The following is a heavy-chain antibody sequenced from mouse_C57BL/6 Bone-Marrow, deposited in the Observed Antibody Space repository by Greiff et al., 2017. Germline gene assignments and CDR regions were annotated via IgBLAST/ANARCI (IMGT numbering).Heavy chain of an antibody. CDR2: IDPSDSYT. CDR3: ARGDGNYGSRYFDV. J-gene: IGHJ1*03. D-gene: IGHD2-1*01. Sequence: QVQLQQPGAELVRPGTSVKLSCKASGYTFTSYWMHWVKQRPGQGLEWIGVIDPSDSYTNYNQKFKGKATLTVDTSSSTAYMQLSSLTSEDSAVYYCARGDGNYGSRYFDVWGTGTTVTVSS. V-gene: IGHV1-59*01. CDR1: GYTFTSYW.